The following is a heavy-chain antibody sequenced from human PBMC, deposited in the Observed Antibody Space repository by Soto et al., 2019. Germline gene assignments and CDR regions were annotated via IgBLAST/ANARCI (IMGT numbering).Heavy chain of an antibody. D-gene: IGHD6-13*01. V-gene: IGHV3-23*01. CDR3: AKGIAAAAVIGFDP. CDR2: ISGSGGST. Sequence: EVQLLESGGNLIQPGGSLRLSCAASGFTFSIYAMSWVRQAPGKGLGWVSAISGSGGSTYYADSVKGRFTISRDNSKNTLYLQMNSLRAEDTAVYYCAKGIAAAAVIGFDPWGQGTLVTVSS. J-gene: IGHJ5*02. CDR1: GFTFSIYA.